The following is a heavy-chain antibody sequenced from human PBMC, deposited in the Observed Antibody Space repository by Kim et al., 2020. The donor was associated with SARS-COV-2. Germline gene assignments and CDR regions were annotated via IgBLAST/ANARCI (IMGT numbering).Heavy chain of an antibody. V-gene: IGHV5-51*01. CDR3: ARHNGGGGRWLPLDY. Sequence: GESLQISCKGSGYSFTSYWIGWVRQMPGKGLEWMGIIYPGDSDTRYSPSFQGQVTISADKSISTAYLQWSSLKASDTAMYYCARHNGGGGRWLPLDYWGQGTLVTVSS. D-gene: IGHD3-16*01. J-gene: IGHJ4*02. CDR2: IYPGDSDT. CDR1: GYSFTSYW.